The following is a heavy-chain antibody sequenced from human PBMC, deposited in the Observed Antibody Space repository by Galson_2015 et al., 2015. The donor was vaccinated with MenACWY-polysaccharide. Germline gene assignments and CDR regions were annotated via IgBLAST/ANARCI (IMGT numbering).Heavy chain of an antibody. CDR1: GFIFSDYA. Sequence: SMRLSCEASGFIFSDYAIHWVRQAPGKGLEWLAVISYDGSNKYYLGSVKGRFTISGDNSKDTEYLHMNSLRGEDTAVYFCAKDRPLRGLSVFYYGMDVWGRGTTVIVSS. CDR2: ISYDGSNK. J-gene: IGHJ6*02. CDR3: AKDRPLRGLSVFYYGMDV. V-gene: IGHV3-30*18. D-gene: IGHD3/OR15-3a*01.